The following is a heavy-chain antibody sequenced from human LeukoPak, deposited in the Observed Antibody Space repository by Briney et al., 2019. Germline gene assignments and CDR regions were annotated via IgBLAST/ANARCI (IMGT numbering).Heavy chain of an antibody. CDR3: AKDRTGSGTPYYYYGMDV. J-gene: IGHJ6*02. CDR1: GFTISSYA. Sequence: TGGSLRLSCAASGFTISSYAMSWVRQAPGKGLEWVSAISASGGSTYYADSVKGRFTISRDNSKNTLYLQMNSLRAEDTAVYYCAKDRTGSGTPYYYYGMDVWGQGTTVTVSS. V-gene: IGHV3-23*01. CDR2: ISASGGST. D-gene: IGHD2-8*02.